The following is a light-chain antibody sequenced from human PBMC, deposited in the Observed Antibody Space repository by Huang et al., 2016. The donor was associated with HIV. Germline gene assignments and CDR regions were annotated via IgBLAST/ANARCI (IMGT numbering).Light chain of an antibody. CDR1: QSVSSN. Sequence: EIVLPQSPVTLSVSPGERATLSCRASQSVSSNLAWYQQKPVQAPRLLIDVASTRATGIPARFRGSGSGTEFTLTISSLQSEDFAVYYCQQYYNWPYTFGQGTKLEIK. V-gene: IGKV3-15*01. CDR2: VAS. CDR3: QQYYNWPYT. J-gene: IGKJ2*01.